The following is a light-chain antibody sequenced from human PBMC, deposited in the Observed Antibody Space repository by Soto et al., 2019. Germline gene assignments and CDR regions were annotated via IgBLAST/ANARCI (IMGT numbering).Light chain of an antibody. J-gene: IGKJ5*01. CDR3: QQFYDLPIT. CDR2: DAS. CDR1: QDISDV. V-gene: IGKV1-33*01. Sequence: DLEMTESPSPLSASEGGTLTITSEASQDISDVLNWYQQQPGKAPKVLIYDASKLQTGVPSRFSGRGSGKDFTFTISSLQPDDSGTYYCQQFYDLPITFGQGTRLEIK.